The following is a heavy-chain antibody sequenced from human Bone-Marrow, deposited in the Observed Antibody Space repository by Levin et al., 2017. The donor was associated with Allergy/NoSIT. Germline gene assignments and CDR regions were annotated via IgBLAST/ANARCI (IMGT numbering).Heavy chain of an antibody. J-gene: IGHJ3*02. CDR3: ARGEGLPEDAFDI. CDR2: IHPNSGVS. Sequence: VASVKVSCKGSGYSFTAYYIHWVRQAPGHGLEYMGWIHPNSGVSQFAQKFEGRVTLTRDTSTSTVYLELKSLTSHDTAVYYCARGEGLPEDAFDIWGQGTMVTLSS. D-gene: IGHD3-10*01. CDR1: GYSFTAYY. V-gene: IGHV1-2*02.